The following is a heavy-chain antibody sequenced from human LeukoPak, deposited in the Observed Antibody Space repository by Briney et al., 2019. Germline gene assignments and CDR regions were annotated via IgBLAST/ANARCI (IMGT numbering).Heavy chain of an antibody. CDR1: GFTFSSYG. CDR2: IWYDGSNK. V-gene: IGHV3-33*01. Sequence: PGRSLRLSCAASGFTFSSYGMHWVRQAPGKGLEWVAVIWYDGSNKYYADSVKGRFTISRDNPKNTLYLQMNSLRAEDTAVYYCARDRRGYCSSTSCPKEFDYWGQGTLVTVSS. CDR3: ARDRRGYCSSTSCPKEFDY. J-gene: IGHJ4*02. D-gene: IGHD2-2*01.